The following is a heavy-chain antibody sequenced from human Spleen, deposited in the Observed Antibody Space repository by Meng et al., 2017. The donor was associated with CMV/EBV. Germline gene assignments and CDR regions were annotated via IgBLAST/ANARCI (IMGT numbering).Heavy chain of an antibody. Sequence: CETSRYIFTNYYVHWVRQAPGQGIEWVGRVNPSSGGTNSAQKFQGRVTMTRDTSINTVYMELSSLRSDDAAVYYCARGRYSGYDYLDYWGPGTLVTVSS. CDR3: ARGRYSGYDYLDY. CDR2: VNPSSGGT. V-gene: IGHV1-2*06. CDR1: RYIFTNYY. D-gene: IGHD5-12*01. J-gene: IGHJ4*02.